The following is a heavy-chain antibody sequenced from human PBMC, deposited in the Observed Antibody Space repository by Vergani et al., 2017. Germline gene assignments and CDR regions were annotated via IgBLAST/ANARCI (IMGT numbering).Heavy chain of an antibody. D-gene: IGHD2-21*02. CDR2: IDPSDSST. CDR1: GYSFTSYW. J-gene: IGHJ4*02. CDR3: ARHHCGGDCYTAPDY. V-gene: IGHV5-10-1*01. Sequence: EVQLVQSGAEVKKPGESLRISCKGSGYSFTSYWISWVRQMPGKGLEWMGRIDPSDSSTNYSPSFQGHVIISADKSISTAYLQWSSLKAADTAMYYCARHHCGGDCYTAPDYGDQGTLVTVSS.